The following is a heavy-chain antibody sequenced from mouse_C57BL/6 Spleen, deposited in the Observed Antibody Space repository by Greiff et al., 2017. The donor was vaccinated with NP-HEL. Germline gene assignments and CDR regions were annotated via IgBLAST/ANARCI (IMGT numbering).Heavy chain of an antibody. CDR3: AREDYGSLYYFDY. CDR1: GYTFTDYY. J-gene: IGHJ2*01. V-gene: IGHV1-76*01. Sequence: VQGVESGAELVRPGASVKLSCKASGYTFTDYYINWVKQRPGQGLEWIARIYPGSGNTYYNEKFKGKATLTAEKSSSTAYMQLSSLTSEDSAVYFCAREDYGSLYYFDYWGQGTTLTVSS. CDR2: IYPGSGNT. D-gene: IGHD1-1*01.